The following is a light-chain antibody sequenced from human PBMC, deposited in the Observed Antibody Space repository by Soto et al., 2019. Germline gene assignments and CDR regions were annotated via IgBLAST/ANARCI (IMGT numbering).Light chain of an antibody. CDR1: QGISAY. CDR2: ASS. J-gene: IGKJ1*01. V-gene: IGKV1-8*01. CDR3: HQYYSYPRT. Sequence: AIRMTQSPSSVSASTGDRVTITCRASQGISAYLAWFQQKPGRAPKLLISASSKLQSGVPSRFSGSASGTDFILTISSLQSEDFANYYCHQYYSYPRTFGQGTKVEIE.